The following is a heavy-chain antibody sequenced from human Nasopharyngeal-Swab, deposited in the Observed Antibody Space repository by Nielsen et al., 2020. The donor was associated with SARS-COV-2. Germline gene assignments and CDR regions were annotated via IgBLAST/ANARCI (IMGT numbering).Heavy chain of an antibody. J-gene: IGHJ6*02. V-gene: IGHV4-39*01. Sequence: GSLRLSCTVSGGSISSSSYYWGWIRQPPGKGLEWIGSIYYSGSTYYNPSLNSRVTISVDTSKNRFSLKLRYVTATDTAVYYCARGSSATLYYYYYGLDVWGQGTTVTVSS. CDR3: ARGSSATLYYYYYGLDV. CDR1: GGSISSSSYY. CDR2: IYYSGST. D-gene: IGHD6-13*01.